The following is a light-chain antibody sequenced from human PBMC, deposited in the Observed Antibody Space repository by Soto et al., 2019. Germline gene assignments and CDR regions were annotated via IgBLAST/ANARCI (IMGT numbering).Light chain of an antibody. CDR2: YNN. Sequence: QSVLTQPPSASGTAGQGVTISCSGGDSNIGSNSVYWYQHLPRMAPKLLIYYNNQLPSGVPDRFSGSRSGTSASLAIVGLRSEDEAVYYCAAWDASLSACVFGNGTKLTVL. V-gene: IGLV1-47*02. CDR3: AAWDASLSACV. CDR1: DSNIGSNS. J-gene: IGLJ1*01.